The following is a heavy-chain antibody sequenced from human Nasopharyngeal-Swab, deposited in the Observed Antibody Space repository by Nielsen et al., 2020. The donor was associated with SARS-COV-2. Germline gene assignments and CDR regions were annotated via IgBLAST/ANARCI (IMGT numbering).Heavy chain of an antibody. V-gene: IGHV1-69*13. CDR3: AREYYYDSSGYRHYYYGMDV. D-gene: IGHD3-22*01. Sequence: SSVKVSCKASGGTFSSYAISWVRPPPGPGLEWTGGIIPIFGTANYAQKFQGRVTITADESTSTAYMELSSLRSEDTAVYYCAREYYYDSSGYRHYYYGMDVWGQGTTVTVSS. J-gene: IGHJ6*02. CDR2: IIPIFGTA. CDR1: GGTFSSYA.